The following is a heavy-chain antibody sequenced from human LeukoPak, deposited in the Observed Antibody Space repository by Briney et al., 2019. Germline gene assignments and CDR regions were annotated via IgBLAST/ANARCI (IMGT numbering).Heavy chain of an antibody. D-gene: IGHD3-22*01. CDR1: GGSISSYY. CDR3: ATLGFSSGYYYYFDH. V-gene: IGHV4-4*07. J-gene: IGHJ4*02. CDR2: IYTSGST. Sequence: SETLSLTCTVSGGSISSYYWSWIRQPAGKGLEWIGRIYTSGSTNYNPSLKSRVTISVDTSKNQFSLKLSSVTAADTAVYYCATLGFSSGYYYYFDHWGQGTLVTVSS.